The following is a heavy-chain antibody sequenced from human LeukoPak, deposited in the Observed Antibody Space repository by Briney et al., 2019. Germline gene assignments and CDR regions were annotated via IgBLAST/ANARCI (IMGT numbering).Heavy chain of an antibody. V-gene: IGHV3-33*01. J-gene: IGHJ4*02. Sequence: DPGGSLRLSCAASGFAFSSYGMHWVRQAPGKGLEWVALIWYDGSNKYYADSEKGRLTISRDNSKNTLYLQMNSLRAEDTAVYYCAREGPRGNSQFDYWGQGTLVTVSS. CDR2: IWYDGSNK. CDR1: GFAFSSYG. CDR3: AREGPRGNSQFDY. D-gene: IGHD2/OR15-2a*01.